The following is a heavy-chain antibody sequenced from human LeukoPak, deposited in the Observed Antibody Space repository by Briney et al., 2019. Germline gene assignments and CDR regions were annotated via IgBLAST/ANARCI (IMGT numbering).Heavy chain of an antibody. CDR1: GGSISSGGYY. D-gene: IGHD3-10*01. V-gene: IGHV4-31*03. Sequence: SDTLALTCTVSGGSISSGGYYWSWIRQHPGKGLEWIGYIYYSGSTYYNPSLKSRVTISVDTSKNQFSLKLSSVTAADTTVYYCARTPFYYGSGSTPGGWFDPWGQGTLVTVSS. J-gene: IGHJ5*02. CDR2: IYYSGST. CDR3: ARTPFYYGSGSTPGGWFDP.